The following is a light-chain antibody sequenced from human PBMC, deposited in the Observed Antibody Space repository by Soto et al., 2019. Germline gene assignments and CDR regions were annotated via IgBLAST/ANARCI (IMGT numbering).Light chain of an antibody. J-gene: IGKJ5*01. V-gene: IGKV3-11*01. CDR2: DTT. CDR1: QSVNNY. Sequence: IVLTQSPATLSLSPGERATLSCRASQSVNNYVAWYQHKPGQSPRLLIDDTTTSVTAIPARFSGSGSETDFTLTINSLEPEAFAVYYCQHRGNVGQGTRLEIK. CDR3: QHRGN.